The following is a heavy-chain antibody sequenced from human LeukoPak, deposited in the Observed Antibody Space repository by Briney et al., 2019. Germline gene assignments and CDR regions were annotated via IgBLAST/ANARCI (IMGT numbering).Heavy chain of an antibody. CDR1: GGSISSSSYY. V-gene: IGHV4-61*05. CDR2: IYYSGST. CDR3: ARSLSGWYGSGPYYFDY. D-gene: IGHD6-19*01. J-gene: IGHJ4*02. Sequence: SETLSLTCTVSGGSISSSSYYWSWIRQPPGKGLEWIGYIYYSGSTNYNPSLKSRVTISVDTSKNQFSLKLSSVTAADTAVYYCARSLSGWYGSGPYYFDYWGQGTLVTVSS.